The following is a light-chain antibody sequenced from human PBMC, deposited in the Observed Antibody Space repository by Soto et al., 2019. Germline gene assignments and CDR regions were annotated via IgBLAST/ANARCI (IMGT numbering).Light chain of an antibody. CDR3: QQRSNWPPLT. CDR2: GAS. V-gene: IGKV3-15*01. CDR1: QSVSSN. Sequence: EIVMTQSPATLSVSPGERATFSCRASQSVSSNLAWYQQKPGQAPRLLIYGASIRATGIPARFSGSGSGTEFTLTISTLQSEDFAIYYCQQRSNWPPLTFGGGTKVDIK. J-gene: IGKJ4*01.